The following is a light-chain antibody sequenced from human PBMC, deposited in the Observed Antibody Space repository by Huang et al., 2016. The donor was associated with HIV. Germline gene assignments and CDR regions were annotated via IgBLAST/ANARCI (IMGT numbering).Light chain of an antibody. CDR3: KQSSSTPYT. CDR1: QTIYSS. CDR2: AAS. Sequence: DIQMTQSPSSLSASVGDRVTITCRASQTIYSSLNWYQQKPGIATKRRIYAASPLQSGVPSRCSGSGAGTDFTLTISSLQPEDFATYYCKQSSSTPYTFGLGTKLDIQ. V-gene: IGKV1-39*01. J-gene: IGKJ2*01.